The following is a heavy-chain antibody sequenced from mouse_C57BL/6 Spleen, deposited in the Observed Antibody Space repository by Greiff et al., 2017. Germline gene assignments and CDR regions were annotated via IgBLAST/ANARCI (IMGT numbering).Heavy chain of an antibody. Sequence: VQLKESGPGLAKPSQTLSLTCSVTGYSITSDYWNWIRTFTGNKLEYMGYLSYSGSTYYTQSLKSRISITRDTSKNQYYLQLNSVTTEDTATYYCARRGSPWYFDVWGTGTTVTGSS. J-gene: IGHJ1*03. CDR3: ARRGSPWYFDV. V-gene: IGHV3-8*01. CDR2: LSYSGST. CDR1: GYSITSDY.